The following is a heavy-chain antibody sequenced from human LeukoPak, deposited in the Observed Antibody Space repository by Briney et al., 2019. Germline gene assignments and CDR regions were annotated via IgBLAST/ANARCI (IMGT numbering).Heavy chain of an antibody. V-gene: IGHV4-59*01. D-gene: IGHD6-13*01. CDR2: IYDSGST. J-gene: IGHJ4*02. CDR1: GASISSYY. Sequence: NPSETLSLTCTVSGASISSYYWSWIRQPPGKGLEWIGYIYDSGSTNYSPSLKSRVTISSDTSKNQFSLKLNSVTAADTAVYYCARGDSSTWFAFLNYWGQGTLVSVSS. CDR3: ARGDSSTWFAFLNY.